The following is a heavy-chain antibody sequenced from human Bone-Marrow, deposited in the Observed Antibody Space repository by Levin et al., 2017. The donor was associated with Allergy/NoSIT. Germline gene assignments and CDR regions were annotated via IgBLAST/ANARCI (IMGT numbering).Heavy chain of an antibody. J-gene: IGHJ4*02. Sequence: GGSLRLSCAASGFTFTDAWMNWVRQAPGKGLEWIGRSKSTSEGGTTDYAAPVKGRFTISRDDSESTVHLLMNSLKIEDTAIYYCTTLGSSRKFDYWGQGALVTVSS. V-gene: IGHV3-15*01. CDR2: SKSTSEGGTT. CDR3: TTLGSSRKFDY. CDR1: GFTFTDAW. D-gene: IGHD3-10*01.